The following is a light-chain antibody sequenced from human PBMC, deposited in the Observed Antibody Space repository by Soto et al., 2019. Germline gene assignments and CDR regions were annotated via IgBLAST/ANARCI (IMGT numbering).Light chain of an antibody. Sequence: QTVVTQEPSLTVSPGGTVTLTCASSTGAVTSGYYPNWFQQRPGQPPRALIYSTTYKHPWTPARFSGSLVGGKAALTLSGAQPEGEAEYYCLLFYGDGVVFGGGTKVTVL. CDR3: LLFYGDGVV. CDR1: TGAVTSGYY. J-gene: IGLJ2*01. V-gene: IGLV7-43*01. CDR2: STT.